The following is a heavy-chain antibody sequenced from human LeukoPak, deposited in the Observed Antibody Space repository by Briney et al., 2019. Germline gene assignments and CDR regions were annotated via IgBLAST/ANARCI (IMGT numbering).Heavy chain of an antibody. J-gene: IGHJ4*02. Sequence: GGSLRLSCAASGFTFSTYALSWVRQAPGKGLEWVSLISGTGYQTDYADSVKGRFTISRDDSKNTLYLQMNSLKAEDTAVYYCAKHLRTNFWFFDHWGQGTLVTVSS. CDR1: GFTFSTYA. CDR3: AKHLRTNFWFFDH. V-gene: IGHV3-23*01. D-gene: IGHD3-9*01. CDR2: ISGTGYQT.